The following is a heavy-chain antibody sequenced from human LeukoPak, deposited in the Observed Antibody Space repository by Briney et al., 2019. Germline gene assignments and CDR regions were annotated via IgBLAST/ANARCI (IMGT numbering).Heavy chain of an antibody. CDR2: IIPIFGTA. Sequence: SVKVSCKASGGTFSSYAISWVRQAPGQGLEWMGGIIPIFGTANYAQKFQGRVTITADESTSTAYMELSSLRSEDTAVYYGARHPGYCSGGSCYYYYYYGMDVWGKGTTVTVSS. J-gene: IGHJ6*04. CDR3: ARHPGYCSGGSCYYYYYYGMDV. D-gene: IGHD2-15*01. V-gene: IGHV1-69*13. CDR1: GGTFSSYA.